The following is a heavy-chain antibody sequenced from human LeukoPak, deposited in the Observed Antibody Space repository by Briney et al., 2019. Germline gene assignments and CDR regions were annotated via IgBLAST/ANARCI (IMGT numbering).Heavy chain of an antibody. Sequence: SGGSLRLSCGASGFTFSSYDMIWVRQAPGKGVEWGSGIGGSGSNTYYADSVKGRFTISRDNSKNTLYLQMNSLRAEDTAVYYCAKDRDSSSGYYYGHWGQGTLVTVSS. CDR2: IGGSGSNT. V-gene: IGHV3-23*01. J-gene: IGHJ1*01. CDR3: AKDRDSSSGYYYGH. D-gene: IGHD3-22*01. CDR1: GFTFSSYD.